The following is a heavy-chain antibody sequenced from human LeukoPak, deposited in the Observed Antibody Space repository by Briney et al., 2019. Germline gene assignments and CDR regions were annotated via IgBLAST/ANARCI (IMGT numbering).Heavy chain of an antibody. D-gene: IGHD3-22*01. J-gene: IGHJ3*02. V-gene: IGHV3-23*01. Sequence: GGSLRLSCAASGFTFSSYAMSWVRQAPGRGLEWVSAISGSGGSTYYADSVKGRFTISRDNSKNTLYLQMNSLRAEDTAVYYCAKVSTMIVVVITPPSAFDIWGQGTMVTVSS. CDR2: ISGSGGST. CDR3: AKVSTMIVVVITPPSAFDI. CDR1: GFTFSSYA.